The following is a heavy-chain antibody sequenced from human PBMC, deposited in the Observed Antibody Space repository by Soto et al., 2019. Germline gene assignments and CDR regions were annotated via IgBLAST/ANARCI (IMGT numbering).Heavy chain of an antibody. D-gene: IGHD1-7*01. J-gene: IGHJ4*02. CDR2: IYHSGYT. Sequence: QLQLQESXSGLLRPSQTLSLTCAVSGGSLVGSNSWSWIRQPPGKGLEWIGNIYHSGYTYYNPSLRSRVTISVDRSNNQFSLKLSSVTAADTAVYFCARVFSNFLSFFDHWGQGALVTVSS. CDR1: GGSLVGSNS. V-gene: IGHV4-30-2*01. CDR3: ARVFSNFLSFFDH.